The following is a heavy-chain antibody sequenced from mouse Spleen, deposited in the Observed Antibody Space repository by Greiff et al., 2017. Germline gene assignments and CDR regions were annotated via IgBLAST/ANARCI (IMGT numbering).Heavy chain of an antibody. CDR1: GFTFSSYY. Sequence: EVQLVESGGGLVKRGGSLKLSCAASGFTFSSYYMSWVRQTPEKRLELVAAINSNGGSTYYPDTVKGRFTISRDNAKNTLYLQMSSLKSEDTALYYCARQNYREDYFDYWGQGTTLTVSS. D-gene: IGHD2-14*01. J-gene: IGHJ2*01. V-gene: IGHV5-6-2*01. CDR3: ARQNYREDYFDY. CDR2: INSNGGST.